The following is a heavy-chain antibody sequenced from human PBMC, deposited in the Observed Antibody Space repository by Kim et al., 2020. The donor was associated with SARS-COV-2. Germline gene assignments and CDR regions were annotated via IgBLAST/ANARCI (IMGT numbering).Heavy chain of an antibody. V-gene: IGHV4-59*09. J-gene: IGHJ4*02. Sequence: TNYTPSLTSRVTISLDTSKNRFSLSLTSVTAADTALFNCARGPTRNYFDYWGQGTLVTVSS. CDR2: T. CDR3: ARGPTRNYFDY.